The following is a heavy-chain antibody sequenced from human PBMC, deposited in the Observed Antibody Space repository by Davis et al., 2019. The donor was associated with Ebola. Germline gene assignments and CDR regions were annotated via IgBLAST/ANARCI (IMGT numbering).Heavy chain of an antibody. CDR1: GYTFTSYD. Sequence: AASVKVSCKASGYTFTSYDINWVRQATGQGLEWMGWMNPNSGNTGYAQKFQGRVSMTRNTSISTAYMELSSLRSEDTAVYYCARTAWYDFWSGYPHYFDYWGQGTLVTVSS. J-gene: IGHJ4*02. CDR2: MNPNSGNT. V-gene: IGHV1-8*01. CDR3: ARTAWYDFWSGYPHYFDY. D-gene: IGHD3-3*01.